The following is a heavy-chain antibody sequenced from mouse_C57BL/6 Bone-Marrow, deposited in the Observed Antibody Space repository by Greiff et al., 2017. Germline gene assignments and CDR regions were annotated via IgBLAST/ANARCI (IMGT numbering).Heavy chain of an antibody. D-gene: IGHD1-1*01. CDR1: GYTFTSYW. J-gene: IGHJ1*03. Sequence: QVQLQQPGAELVMPGASVKLSCKASGYTFTSYWMHWVKQRPGQGLAWIGEIDPSDSYTNYNQKFKCKSTLTVDKSSSSAYMQLSSLTSEDSAVYYCARSPITTVVEDWCFDGWGTGTTVTVSS. CDR2: IDPSDSYT. V-gene: IGHV1-69*01. CDR3: ARSPITTVVEDWCFDG.